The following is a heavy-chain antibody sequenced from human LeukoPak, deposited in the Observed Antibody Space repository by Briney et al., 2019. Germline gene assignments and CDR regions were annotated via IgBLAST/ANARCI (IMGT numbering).Heavy chain of an antibody. CDR2: IYYSGST. V-gene: IGHV4-39*01. CDR3: ARGEPMVRGVIGY. D-gene: IGHD3-10*01. J-gene: IGHJ4*02. CDR1: GGSISSSSYY. Sequence: PSETLSLTCTVSGGSISSSSYYWGWIRQPPGKGLEWIGSIYYSGSTYYNPFLKSRVTISVDTSKNQFSLKLSSVTAADTAVYYCARGEPMVRGVIGYWGQGTLVTVSS.